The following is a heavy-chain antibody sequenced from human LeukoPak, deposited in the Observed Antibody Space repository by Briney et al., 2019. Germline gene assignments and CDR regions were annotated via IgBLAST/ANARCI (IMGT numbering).Heavy chain of an antibody. CDR1: GGTFSSYA. Sequence: GASVKVSCKASGGTFSSYAISWVRQAPGQGLEWMGGIIPILGIANYAQKFQGRVTITADKSTSTAYMELSSLRSEDTAVYYCARVSGGQLIFGYYYGMDVWAKGPRSPSP. J-gene: IGHJ6*02. V-gene: IGHV1-69*04. CDR3: ARVSGGQLIFGYYYGMDV. D-gene: IGHD3-10*02. CDR2: IIPILGIA.